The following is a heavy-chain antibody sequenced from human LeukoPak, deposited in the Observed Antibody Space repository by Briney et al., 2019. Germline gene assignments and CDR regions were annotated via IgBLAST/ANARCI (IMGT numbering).Heavy chain of an antibody. V-gene: IGHV3-23*01. CDR2: ITGSTTWT. D-gene: IGHD3-10*02. Sequence: PGGSLRLSCEASGFTFGSFGMTWVRQAPGEGLQWVSGITGSTTWTYYAASVKGRFTISRDNSQNTLHLQMNSLRADDTAVYYCARELVSSGTGYFDLWGRGTLVTVSS. CDR3: ARELVSSGTGYFDL. J-gene: IGHJ2*01. CDR1: GFTFGSFG.